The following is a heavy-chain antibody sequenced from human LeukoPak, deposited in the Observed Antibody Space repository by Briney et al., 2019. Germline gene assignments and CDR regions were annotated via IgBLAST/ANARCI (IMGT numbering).Heavy chain of an antibody. J-gene: IGHJ3*02. Sequence: SETLSLTCTVSGGSVSSGRYYWGWIRQPPGKGLEWIGNIYYSGSTYYNPSLKSRVTISVETSKNQFSLKLSSVTAADTAVYYCARDKLMRGFDIWGQGTMVTVSS. CDR2: IYYSGST. V-gene: IGHV4-39*07. D-gene: IGHD3-10*01. CDR1: GGSVSSGRYY. CDR3: ARDKLMRGFDI.